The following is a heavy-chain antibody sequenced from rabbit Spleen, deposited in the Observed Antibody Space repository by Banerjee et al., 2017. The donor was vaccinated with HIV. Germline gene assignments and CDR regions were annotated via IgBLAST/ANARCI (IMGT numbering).Heavy chain of an antibody. Sequence: LEESGGGLVRPEGSLTLTCKASGFSFSSNWICWVRQAPGKGLEWIACIDTNDGDTDYANWPKGRFTISKTSSTTVTLQMTSLTAADTATYFCAREDRSSVAYYLWGPGTLVTVS. V-gene: IGHV1S45*01. CDR1: GFSFSSNW. D-gene: IGHD1-1*01. J-gene: IGHJ6*01. CDR2: IDTNDGDT. CDR3: AREDRSSVAYYL.